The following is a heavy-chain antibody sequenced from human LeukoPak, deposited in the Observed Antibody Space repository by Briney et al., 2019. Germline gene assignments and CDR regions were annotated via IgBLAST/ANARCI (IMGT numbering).Heavy chain of an antibody. CDR1: GFTFSSYA. V-gene: IGHV3-23*01. CDR2: ISGSGGST. D-gene: IGHD3-3*01. CDR3: ASSYYDFWSGYQANDAFDI. Sequence: PGGSLRLSCAASGFTFSSYAMSWVRQAPGKGLEWVSAISGSGGSTYYADSVKGRFTISRDNAKNSLYLQMNSLRAEDTAVYYCASSYYDFWSGYQANDAFDIWGQGTMVTVSS. J-gene: IGHJ3*02.